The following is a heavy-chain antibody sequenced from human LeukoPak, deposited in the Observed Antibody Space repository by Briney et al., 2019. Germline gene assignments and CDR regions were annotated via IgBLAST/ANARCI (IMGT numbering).Heavy chain of an antibody. Sequence: ASVKVSCKASGYSFTSSYIHWVRQAPGQGLEWMGWINPNNGGTSYAQKFQGRVTMTRDTSISTAYMELSRLRSDDTAVYYCARDVSNRFDYWGQGTLVTVSS. CDR1: GYSFTSSY. D-gene: IGHD2/OR15-2a*01. J-gene: IGHJ4*02. CDR3: ARDVSNRFDY. CDR2: INPNNGGT. V-gene: IGHV1-2*02.